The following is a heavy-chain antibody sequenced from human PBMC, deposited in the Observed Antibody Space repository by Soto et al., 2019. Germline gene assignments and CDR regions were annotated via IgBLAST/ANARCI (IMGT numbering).Heavy chain of an antibody. D-gene: IGHD2-2*01. Sequence: ASVKVSCKAAGYTFTSYGISLVRQAPGQGLEWMGWISAYNGNTNYAQKLQGRVTMTTDTSTSTAYMELRSLRSDDTAVYYCARVGYCSSTSCYGEDYYYYMDVWGKGTTVTVSS. CDR1: GYTFTSYG. CDR3: ARVGYCSSTSCYGEDYYYYMDV. V-gene: IGHV1-18*01. J-gene: IGHJ6*03. CDR2: ISAYNGNT.